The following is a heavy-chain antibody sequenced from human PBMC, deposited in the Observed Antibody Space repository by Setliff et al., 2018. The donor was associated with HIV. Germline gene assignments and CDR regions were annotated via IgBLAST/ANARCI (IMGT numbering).Heavy chain of an antibody. CDR2: ISYDESNR. V-gene: IGHV3-30*18. J-gene: IGHJ6*03. D-gene: IGHD5-12*01. Sequence: PGGSLRLSCAASGFIFSNYGMHWVRQAPGKGLEWVAFISYDESNRYYADSVKGRFTISRDNSKNTLYLQMRTLRAEDTAVYYCAKEGEWQRSRGYMDVWGKGTTVTVSS. CDR3: AKEGEWQRSRGYMDV. CDR1: GFIFSNYG.